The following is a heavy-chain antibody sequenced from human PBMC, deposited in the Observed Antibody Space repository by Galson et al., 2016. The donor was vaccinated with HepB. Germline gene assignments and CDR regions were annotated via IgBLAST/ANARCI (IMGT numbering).Heavy chain of an antibody. CDR2: IFHSGRV. D-gene: IGHD2/OR15-2a*01. J-gene: IGHJ4*02. Sequence: ETLSLTCAVSGDSISRNNWWSWVRQPPGKRLEWIGEIFHSGRVNYTPSLASRVTISIDTSNNHFSLRLTSVTAADTALYYCARQYWGGPSDYWGQGTLVIVSS. CDR1: GDSISRNNW. V-gene: IGHV4-4*02. CDR3: ARQYWGGPSDY.